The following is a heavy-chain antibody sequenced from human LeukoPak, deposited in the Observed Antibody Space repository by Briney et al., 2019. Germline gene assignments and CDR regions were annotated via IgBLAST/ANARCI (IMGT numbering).Heavy chain of an antibody. CDR2: IYPGDSDT. D-gene: IGHD2-15*01. CDR3: ARQYCSGGSCYYYGMDV. CDR1: GYSFTSYW. J-gene: IGHJ6*02. Sequence: GESLKISCKGSGYSFTSYWIGWVRQMPGKGLEWMGIIYPGDSDTRYSPSFQGQVTISADKSISTAYLQWSSLKASDTAMYYCARQYCSGGSCYYYGMDVWGQGTTVTVSS. V-gene: IGHV5-51*01.